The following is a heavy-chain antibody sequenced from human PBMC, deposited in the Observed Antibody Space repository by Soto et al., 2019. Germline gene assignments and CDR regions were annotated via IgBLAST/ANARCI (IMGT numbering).Heavy chain of an antibody. V-gene: IGHV3-30*18. CDR1: GFTFSSYG. CDR3: AKDYLGSGDIVIIYYYYGMDV. Sequence: GGSLRLSCAASGFTFSSYGMHWVRQAPGKGLEWVAVISYDGSNKYYADSVKGRFTISRDNSKNTLYLQMNSLRAEDTAVYYCAKDYLGSGDIVIIYYYYGMDVWGQGTTVTVSS. CDR2: ISYDGSNK. D-gene: IGHD5-12*01. J-gene: IGHJ6*02.